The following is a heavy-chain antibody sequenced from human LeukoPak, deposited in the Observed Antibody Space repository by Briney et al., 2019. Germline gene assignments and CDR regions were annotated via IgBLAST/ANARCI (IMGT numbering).Heavy chain of an antibody. J-gene: IGHJ6*03. Sequence: KSSETLSLTCAVYGGSFSGYYWSWIRQPPGKGLEWIGEINHSGSTNYNPSLKSRVTISVDTSKNQFSLKLSSVTAADTAVYYCARVVATIGFSYYYYMDVWGKGTTVTISS. CDR1: GGSFSGYY. V-gene: IGHV4-34*01. CDR3: ARVVATIGFSYYYYMDV. D-gene: IGHD5-12*01. CDR2: INHSGST.